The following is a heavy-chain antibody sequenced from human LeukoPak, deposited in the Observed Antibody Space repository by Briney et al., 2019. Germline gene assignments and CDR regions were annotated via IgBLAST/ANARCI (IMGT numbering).Heavy chain of an antibody. CDR3: ARYGITVVRGGKYYFDS. D-gene: IGHD3-10*01. CDR1: GGSISGYF. V-gene: IGHV4-59*08. Sequence: SETLSLTCTVSGGSISGYFWSWIRQPPGKTLEWIGYIHYSGSTNYNPSLNSRVTISVDTSKNQFSLRLSSVTAEDTAVYYCARYGITVVRGGKYYFDSWGQGTLVTVSS. J-gene: IGHJ4*02. CDR2: IHYSGST.